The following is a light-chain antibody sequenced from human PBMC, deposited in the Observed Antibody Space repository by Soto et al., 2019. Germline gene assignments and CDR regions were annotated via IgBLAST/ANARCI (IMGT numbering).Light chain of an antibody. V-gene: IGLV1-44*01. CDR2: SNY. CDR1: SPNIGSNA. Sequence: QLVLTQPPSASGTPGQRVTISCSGSSPNIGSNAVNWYQQLPRTAPKLLMYSNYQRPSGVPDRFSGSKSVTSASLAISGLQSEDEADYYCATWDDSLNGVVFGGGTKLTVL. J-gene: IGLJ2*01. CDR3: ATWDDSLNGVV.